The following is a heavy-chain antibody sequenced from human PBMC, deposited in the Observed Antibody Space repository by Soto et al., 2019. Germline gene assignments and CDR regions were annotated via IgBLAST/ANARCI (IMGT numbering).Heavy chain of an antibody. CDR2: NIPVFGTA. D-gene: IGHD3-22*01. CDR1: GGTLINYG. J-gene: IGHJ6*02. V-gene: IGHV1-69*12. CDR3: SRGDATKIVVSTYYAMDV. Sequence: QVQLVQSGAEVKKPGCSVRVSCKASGGTLINYGISWVRQAPGQGLEWMGGNIPVFGTANYAQKFQGRVTITADESKSTVYMDVTSLRSEDTAVYYCSRGDATKIVVSTYYAMDVWGQGTTVSVSS.